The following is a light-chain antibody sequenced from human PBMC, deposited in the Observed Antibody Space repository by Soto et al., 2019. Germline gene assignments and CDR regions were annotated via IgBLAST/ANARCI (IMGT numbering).Light chain of an antibody. CDR1: QGVLHNSNSHHF. J-gene: IGKJ1*01. CDR3: QQSFGNFTWT. V-gene: IGKV4-1*01. Sequence: TQSPDSLAVSLGARATINCRSSQGVLHNSNSHHFLSWYQQRPGQSPKLLIYWTSLRESGVPERFIGSGSGAEFTLTISSLQAEDVAVYYCQQSFGNFTWTFGQGTKVDIK. CDR2: WTS.